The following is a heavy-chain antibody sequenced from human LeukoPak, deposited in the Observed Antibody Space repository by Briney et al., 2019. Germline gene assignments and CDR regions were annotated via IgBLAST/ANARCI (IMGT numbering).Heavy chain of an antibody. V-gene: IGHV5-51*01. Sequence: GESLKISCKGSGYSFASYWIGWVPQMPGKGLEWMGIIYPGDSDTRYSPSFQSQATISADKSISTAYLQWSSLKASDTAMYYCARQGPYPASSGSSQYYYYYGMDVWAQGTTVTVSS. J-gene: IGHJ6*02. CDR2: IYPGDSDT. D-gene: IGHD3-10*01. CDR3: ARQGPYPASSGSSQYYYYYGMDV. CDR1: GYSFASYW.